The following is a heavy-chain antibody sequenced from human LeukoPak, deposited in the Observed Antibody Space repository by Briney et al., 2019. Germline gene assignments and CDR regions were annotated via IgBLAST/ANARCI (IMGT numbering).Heavy chain of an antibody. Sequence: ASLKVSCKASGYTFTSYDINWVRQATGQGLEWMGWMNPNSGNTGYAQKFQGRVTMTRNTSISTAYMELSSLRSEDTAVYYCARGQYYYDSSGYFRGFDYWGQGTLVTVSS. V-gene: IGHV1-8*01. CDR3: ARGQYYYDSSGYFRGFDY. D-gene: IGHD3-22*01. CDR1: GYTFTSYD. CDR2: MNPNSGNT. J-gene: IGHJ4*02.